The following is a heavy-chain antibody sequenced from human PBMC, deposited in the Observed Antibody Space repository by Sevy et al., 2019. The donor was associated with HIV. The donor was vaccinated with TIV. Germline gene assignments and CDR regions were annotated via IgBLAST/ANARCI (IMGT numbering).Heavy chain of an antibody. V-gene: IGHV3-33*01. J-gene: IGHJ6*02. CDR2: IRYDGSNK. Sequence: GKSLKISCAASGFTFSTYDMHWVRQAPGKGLEWVAYIRYDGSNKYYGDSVRGRFTISRDNSKSTLYVQLNSLRAEDTAVYYCARGRKTTQEWLEELDYYYGMDVWGQGTSVTVSS. D-gene: IGHD2-8*01. CDR1: GFTFSTYD. CDR3: ARGRKTTQEWLEELDYYYGMDV.